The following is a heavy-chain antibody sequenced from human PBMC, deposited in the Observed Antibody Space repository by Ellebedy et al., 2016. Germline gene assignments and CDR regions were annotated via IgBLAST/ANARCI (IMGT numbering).Heavy chain of an antibody. CDR2: IHSDGSST. CDR1: GFTFSSYW. V-gene: IGHV3-74*01. J-gene: IGHJ4*02. Sequence: GESLKISXAASGFTFSSYWTHWVRQAPGKGLVWVSRIHSDGSSTNYADSVKGRFTISRDNAKNTLYLQMDSLRAEDTAVYYCAREPTTMVPFDYWGQGILVTVSS. CDR3: AREPTTMVPFDY. D-gene: IGHD5-18*01.